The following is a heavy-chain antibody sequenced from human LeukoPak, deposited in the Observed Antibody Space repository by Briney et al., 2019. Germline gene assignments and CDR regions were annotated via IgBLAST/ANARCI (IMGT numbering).Heavy chain of an antibody. CDR3: AADGYNYIWAHHFGY. V-gene: IGHV4-34*01. Sequence: SETLSLTCAVYGGSFSGYYWSWIRQPPGKGLEWIGEINHSGSTNYNPSLKSRVTISVDTSKNQFSLKLSSVTAADTAVYYCAADGYNYIWAHHFGYWGQGTLVTVSS. CDR1: GGSFSGYY. J-gene: IGHJ4*02. D-gene: IGHD5-24*01. CDR2: INHSGST.